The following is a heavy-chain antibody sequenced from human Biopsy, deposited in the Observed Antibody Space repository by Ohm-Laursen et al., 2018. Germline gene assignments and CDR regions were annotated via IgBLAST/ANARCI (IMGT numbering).Heavy chain of an antibody. CDR1: GASITSYY. CDR2: TYKGGNT. CDR3: ARDLPSSYYCAMDV. Sequence: SETLSLTCSVSGASITSYYWSWIRQPAGKGLEWIGHTYKGGNTNHNPSLKSRASMSVDTSKNQLSLTLRSVTAADTAVYYCARDLPSSYYCAMDVWGQGTTVTVSS. V-gene: IGHV4-4*07. J-gene: IGHJ6*02.